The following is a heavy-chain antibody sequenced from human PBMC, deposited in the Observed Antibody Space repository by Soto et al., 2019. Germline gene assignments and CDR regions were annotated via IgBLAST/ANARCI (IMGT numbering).Heavy chain of an antibody. D-gene: IGHD1-1*01. CDR2: IIPILDKT. CDR3: ARGDGTLLDS. J-gene: IGHJ4*02. Sequence: QVQLVQSGAEVKKPGSSVKVSCKASRDTFTTYTVTWVRQAPGQGLEWMGRIIPILDKTDYAQKFQGRVTFTGDKSTNAAYMELSSLTSEDTAVYYGARGDGTLLDSWGQGTLITVSS. V-gene: IGHV1-69*08. CDR1: RDTFTTYT.